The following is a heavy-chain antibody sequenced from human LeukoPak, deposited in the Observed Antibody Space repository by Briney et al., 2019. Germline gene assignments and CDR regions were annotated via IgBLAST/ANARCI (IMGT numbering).Heavy chain of an antibody. D-gene: IGHD2/OR15-2a*01. J-gene: IGHJ6*03. CDR3: ARNIYYYYYMDV. CDR2: IFRADAT. V-gene: IGHV3-66*02. CDR1: GFTFSDFS. Sequence: GGSLRLSCAASGFTFSDFSINWVRQAPGKGLEGVSIIFRADATYYADTVRGRFTISRDTSQHTLYLQMNSLRPEDTAVYYCARNIYYYYYMDVWGKGTTVTVSS.